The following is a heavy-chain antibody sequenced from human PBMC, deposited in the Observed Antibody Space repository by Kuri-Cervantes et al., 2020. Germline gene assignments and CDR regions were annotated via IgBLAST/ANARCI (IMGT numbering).Heavy chain of an antibody. CDR3: ARANDCSSTSCKTTWYFDL. CDR2: INHSGST. V-gene: IGHV4-34*01. J-gene: IGHJ2*01. Sequence: GSLRLSCAVYGGSFSGYYWSWIRQPPEKGLEWIGEINHSGSTNYNPSLKSRVTISVDTSKNQFSLKLSFVTAADTAVYYCARANDCSSTSCKTTWYFDLWGRGTLVTVSS. CDR1: GGSFSGYY. D-gene: IGHD2-2*01.